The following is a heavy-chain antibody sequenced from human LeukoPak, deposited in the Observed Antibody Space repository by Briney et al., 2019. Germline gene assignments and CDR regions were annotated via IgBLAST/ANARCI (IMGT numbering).Heavy chain of an antibody. V-gene: IGHV3-7*01. Sequence: GGSLRLSCAASGFTFSSYWMSWVRQAPGKGLEWVANIKQDGSEKYYVDSVKGRFTISRDNAKNSLYLQMNSLRAEDTAVYYCARDSPMTYVAFDIWGQGTMVTVSS. J-gene: IGHJ3*02. CDR2: IKQDGSEK. CDR3: ARDSPMTYVAFDI. D-gene: IGHD3-22*01. CDR1: GFTFSSYW.